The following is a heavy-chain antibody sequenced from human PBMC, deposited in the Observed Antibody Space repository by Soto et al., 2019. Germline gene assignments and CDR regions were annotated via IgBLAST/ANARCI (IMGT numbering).Heavy chain of an antibody. CDR3: ARGRVVGP. V-gene: IGHV4-59*01. CDR2: VRYTGST. D-gene: IGHD1-26*01. CDR1: GGSISTYY. J-gene: IGHJ5*02. Sequence: PSETLSLTCTVSGGSISTYYWNWIRQPPGKGLEWIGFVRYTGSTNYNPSLKSRVTISLDMSKNQFSLKLTSVTAADTAVYFCARGRVVGPWGQGALVTVSS.